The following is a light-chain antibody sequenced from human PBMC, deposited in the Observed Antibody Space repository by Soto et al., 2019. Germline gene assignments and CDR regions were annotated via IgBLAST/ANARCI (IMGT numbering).Light chain of an antibody. CDR1: QSISTY. Sequence: DIQMTQSPSSLSASIGDIITITCRESQSISTYLNWYQQNPGKAPKLLIYGASTLQNGVPSRFSGSGSSTDYTLTISGLQPEDFATYYCQQSFITPPLTFGGGTKVEMK. J-gene: IGKJ4*01. CDR2: GAS. V-gene: IGKV1-39*01. CDR3: QQSFITPPLT.